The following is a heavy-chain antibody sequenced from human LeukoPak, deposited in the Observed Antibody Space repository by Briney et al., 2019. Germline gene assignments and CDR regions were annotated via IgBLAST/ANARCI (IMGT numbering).Heavy chain of an antibody. D-gene: IGHD3-16*01. CDR3: ARRPGGVLADTDFFES. CDR2: IDPDDSYT. CDR1: GHNFATHY. Sequence: GESLKISCKDSGHNFATHYINWVRQMPGKGLEWMGRIDPDDSYTNYSPAFQGHVTMSADKSSRTAYLRWSSLEASDTAMYYCARRPGGVLADTDFFESWGQGTLVIVSS. J-gene: IGHJ4*02. V-gene: IGHV5-10-1*01.